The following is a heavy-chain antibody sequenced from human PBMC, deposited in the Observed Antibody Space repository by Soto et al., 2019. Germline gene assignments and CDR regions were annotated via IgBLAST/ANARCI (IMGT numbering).Heavy chain of an antibody. CDR1: GFTFSSYA. D-gene: IGHD3-3*01. V-gene: IGHV3-30-3*01. CDR3: ARDKRDLRFLEWSYYFDY. Sequence: QVKLVESGGGVVQPGRSLRLSCAASGFTFSSYAMHWVRQAPGKGLEWVAVISYDGSNKYYADSVKGRFTISRDNSKNTLYLQLNSLRAEDTAVYYCARDKRDLRFLEWSYYFDYWGQGTLVTVSS. J-gene: IGHJ4*02. CDR2: ISYDGSNK.